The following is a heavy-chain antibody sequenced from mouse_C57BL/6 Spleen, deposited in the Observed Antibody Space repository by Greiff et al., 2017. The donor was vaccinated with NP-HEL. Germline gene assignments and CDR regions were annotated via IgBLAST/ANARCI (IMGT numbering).Heavy chain of an antibody. CDR2: IWWDDDK. V-gene: IGHV8-8*01. J-gene: IGHJ1*03. Sequence: QVTLKVSGPGILQPSQTLSLTCSFSGFSLSTFGMGVGWIRQPSGKGLEWLAHIWWDDDKYYNPALKSRLTISKDTSKNQVFLKIANVDTADTATYYCARIVPYYGSSYRYFDVWGTGTTVTVSS. D-gene: IGHD1-1*01. CDR1: GFSLSTFGMG. CDR3: ARIVPYYGSSYRYFDV.